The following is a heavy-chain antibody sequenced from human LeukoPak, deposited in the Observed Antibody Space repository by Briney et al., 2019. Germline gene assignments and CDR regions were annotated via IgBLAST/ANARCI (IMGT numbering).Heavy chain of an antibody. Sequence: GGSLRLSCAASGFTFSLYWMHWVRQAPGEGLVWVSRIEGGGTSTNYADFVKGRFTISSDNAKNSLYLQMNSLRAEDTAVYYCARVRWLRFDAFDIWGQGTMVTVSS. CDR1: GFTFSLYW. D-gene: IGHD5-12*01. J-gene: IGHJ3*02. V-gene: IGHV3-74*01. CDR2: IEGGGTST. CDR3: ARVRWLRFDAFDI.